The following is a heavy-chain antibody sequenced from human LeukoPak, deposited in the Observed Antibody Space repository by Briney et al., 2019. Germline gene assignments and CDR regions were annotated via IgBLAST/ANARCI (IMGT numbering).Heavy chain of an antibody. CDR1: GYTFTSYY. CDR3: AREEMATTMGDY. V-gene: IGHV1-46*01. D-gene: IGHD5-24*01. Sequence: ASVKVSCKPSGYTFTSYYMHWVRQAPGQGLEWMGIINPSGGSTSYAQKFQGRVTMTRDTSTSTVYMELSSLRSEDTAVYYCAREEMATTMGDYWGQGTLVTVSS. CDR2: INPSGGST. J-gene: IGHJ4*02.